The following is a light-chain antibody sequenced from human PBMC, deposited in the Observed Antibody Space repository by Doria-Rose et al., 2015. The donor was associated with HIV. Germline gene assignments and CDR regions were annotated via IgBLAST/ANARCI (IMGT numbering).Light chain of an antibody. CDR3: HQYGTSWT. Sequence: TQSPGTLSLSPGERATLSCRASQSFSSTYLAWYQQKPDQAPSLLIYDASTRATGIPDRFSASGSGTDFTLTISRLEPEDFALYYCHQYGTSWTFGQGTKVEI. J-gene: IGKJ1*01. CDR1: QSFSSTY. CDR2: DAS. V-gene: IGKV3-20*01.